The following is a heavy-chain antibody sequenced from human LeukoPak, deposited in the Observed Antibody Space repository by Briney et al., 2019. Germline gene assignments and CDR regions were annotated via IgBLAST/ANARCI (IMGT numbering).Heavy chain of an antibody. CDR2: IYYSGST. J-gene: IGHJ5*02. CDR1: GGPISNYY. D-gene: IGHD2-15*01. CDR3: ARRYCSGGSCYSGGNWFDP. V-gene: IGHV4-59*08. Sequence: SETLSLTCTISGGPISNYYWSWIRQPPGKGLGWIGYIYYSGSTNYNPSLKSRVTISVDTSKNQFSLKLSSVTAADTAVYYCARRYCSGGSCYSGGNWFDPWGQGTLVTVSS.